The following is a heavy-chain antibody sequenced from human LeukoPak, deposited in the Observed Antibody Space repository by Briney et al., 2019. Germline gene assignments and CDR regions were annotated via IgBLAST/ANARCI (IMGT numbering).Heavy chain of an antibody. D-gene: IGHD2-15*01. CDR2: IGSNGGST. Sequence: GGSLRLSCAASGFTFSSYAMHWVRQAPGKGLEYVSAIGSNGGSTYYANSVKGRFTISRDNSKNTLYLQMGSLRAEDMAVYYCARESLCSGGSCYSYYFDYWGQGTLVTVSS. CDR1: GFTFSSYA. J-gene: IGHJ4*02. CDR3: ARESLCSGGSCYSYYFDY. V-gene: IGHV3-64*01.